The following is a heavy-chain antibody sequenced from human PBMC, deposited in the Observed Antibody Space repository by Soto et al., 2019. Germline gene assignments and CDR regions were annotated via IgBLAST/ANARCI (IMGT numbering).Heavy chain of an antibody. D-gene: IGHD3-10*01. CDR1: GGSFSGYY. V-gene: IGHV4-34*01. CDR3: ARGRMVRGVIIKEEYFQH. CDR2: IDHSGST. Sequence: SETLSLTCAVYGGSFSGYYWSWIRQPPGKGLEWIGEIDHSGSTNYNPSLKSRVTISVDTSKNQFSLKMSSVTAADTAVYYWARGRMVRGVIIKEEYFQHWGQGTLVTVSS. J-gene: IGHJ1*01.